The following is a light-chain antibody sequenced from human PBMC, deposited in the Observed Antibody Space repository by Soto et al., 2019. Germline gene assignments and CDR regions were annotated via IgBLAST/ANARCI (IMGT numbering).Light chain of an antibody. CDR2: GNS. J-gene: IGLJ1*01. V-gene: IGLV1-40*01. CDR1: SSNIGAGYD. CDR3: QSYDSSLSGSEV. Sequence: QSVLTQPPSVSGAPGQRVTISCTGSSSNIGAGYDVHWYQPLPGTAPKLLIYGNSNRPSGVPDRFSGSKSGTSASLAITGLQAEDEADYYCQSYDSSLSGSEVFGTGTKVTVL.